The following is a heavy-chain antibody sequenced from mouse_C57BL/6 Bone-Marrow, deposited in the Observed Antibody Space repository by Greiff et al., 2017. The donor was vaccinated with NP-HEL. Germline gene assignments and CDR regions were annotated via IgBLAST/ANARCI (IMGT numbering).Heavy chain of an antibody. V-gene: IGHV1-7*01. CDR1: GYNFTSYW. CDR2: INPSSGYT. J-gene: IGHJ1*03. Sequence: VQLQQSGAELAKPGASVKLSCKASGYNFTSYWMHWVKQRPGQGLEWIGYINPSSGYTKYNQKFKDKATLTADKSSSTAYMQLSSLTYEDSAVYYCALGSSYPYWYFDVWGTGTTVTVSS. CDR3: ALGSSYPYWYFDV. D-gene: IGHD1-1*01.